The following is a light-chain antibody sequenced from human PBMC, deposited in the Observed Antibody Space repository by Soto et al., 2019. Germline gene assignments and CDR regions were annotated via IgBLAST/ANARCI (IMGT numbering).Light chain of an antibody. J-gene: IGKJ1*01. Sequence: EVVSTKTPGTLSLSPGERATLSCTASQSVSSNYLAWYQQRPGQAPRLLIYGASSRATGIPDRFSGSGSGTDFSLTISRLEPEDFAFYYCQQYSNSPRTFGQGTKVDIK. CDR2: GAS. CDR1: QSVSSNY. V-gene: IGKV3-20*01. CDR3: QQYSNSPRT.